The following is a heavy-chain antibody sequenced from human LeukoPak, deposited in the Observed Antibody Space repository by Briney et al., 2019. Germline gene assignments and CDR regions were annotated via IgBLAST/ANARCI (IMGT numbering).Heavy chain of an antibody. D-gene: IGHD4-17*01. V-gene: IGHV3-23*01. CDR2: IRGGGGA. Sequence: GGPLRLSCAASGFTFSSYAMTWVRQAPGKGLEWVSSIRGGGGASYTDSVKGRFTMSRDNSKSTLYPQMNSLRAEDTAIYYCGRDPNGDYVGAFDFWGQGTLVTVSS. J-gene: IGHJ3*01. CDR3: GRDPNGDYVGAFDF. CDR1: GFTFSSYA.